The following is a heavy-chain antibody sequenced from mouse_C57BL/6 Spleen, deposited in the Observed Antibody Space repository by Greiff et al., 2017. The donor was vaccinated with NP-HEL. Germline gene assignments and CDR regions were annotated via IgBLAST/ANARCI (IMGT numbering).Heavy chain of an antibody. J-gene: IGHJ1*03. Sequence: QVQLQQSGAELARPGASVKLSCKASGYTFTSYGISWVKQRTGQGLEWIGEIYPRSGNTYYNEKFKGKATLTADKSSSTAYMELRSLTSEDSAVYFCARNDYYGSSPWYFDVWGTGTTVTVSS. CDR1: GYTFTSYG. D-gene: IGHD1-1*01. CDR2: IYPRSGNT. V-gene: IGHV1-81*01. CDR3: ARNDYYGSSPWYFDV.